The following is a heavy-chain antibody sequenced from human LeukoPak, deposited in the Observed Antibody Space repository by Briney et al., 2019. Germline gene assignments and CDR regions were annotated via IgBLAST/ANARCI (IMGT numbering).Heavy chain of an antibody. CDR2: MNPNSGNT. CDR1: GYTFTSYD. D-gene: IGHD3-3*01. CDR3: ARCRGASDFWSGYQYYFDY. Sequence: ASVRVSCKASGYTFTSYDMNWGRQAPGQGLEWMGWMNPNSGNTGYAQKFQGRVTMTRNTSISTAYMELSSLRSEDTAVYYSARCRGASDFWSGYQYYFDYWGQGTLVTVSS. J-gene: IGHJ4*02. V-gene: IGHV1-8*01.